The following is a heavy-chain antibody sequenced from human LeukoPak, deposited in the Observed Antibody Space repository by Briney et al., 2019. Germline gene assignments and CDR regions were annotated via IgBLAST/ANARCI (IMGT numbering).Heavy chain of an antibody. V-gene: IGHV1-18*01. CDR3: ARKRSCSSTSCYYWFDP. Sequence: ASVKVSCKTSGYIFTSYGINWVRQAPGQGLEWMGWISAYNGNTNYAQKLQGRVTMTTDTSTSTAYMELRSLRSDDTAVYYCARKRSCSSTSCYYWFDPWGQGTLVTVSS. J-gene: IGHJ5*02. CDR1: GYIFTSYG. D-gene: IGHD2-2*01. CDR2: ISAYNGNT.